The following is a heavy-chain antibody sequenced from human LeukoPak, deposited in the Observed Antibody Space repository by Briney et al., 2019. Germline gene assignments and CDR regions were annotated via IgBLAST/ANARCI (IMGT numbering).Heavy chain of an antibody. J-gene: IGHJ4*02. D-gene: IGHD1-26*01. CDR3: VRQMVGASFDY. V-gene: IGHV3-21*01. CDR2: ISSSSSYI. CDR1: GFTFSSFA. Sequence: GGSLRLSCAASGFTFSSFAMNWVRQAPGKGLEWVSSISSSSSYIYYADSVKGRFTISRDNSKNTLYLQMNSLRAEDTAIYYCVRQMVGASFDYWGQGTLVTVSS.